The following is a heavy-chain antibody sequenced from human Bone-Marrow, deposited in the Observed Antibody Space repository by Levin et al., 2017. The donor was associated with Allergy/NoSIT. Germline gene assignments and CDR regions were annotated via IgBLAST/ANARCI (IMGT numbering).Heavy chain of an antibody. J-gene: IGHJ4*02. V-gene: IGHV3-49*03. Sequence: GESLKISCTTSGFTFGDYAVSWFRQAPGKGLEWVGFIRSRNYGGTADYAASVKGRFTISREDSKAIAFLQMNSLKTEDTAVYFCSRQIVWGASGTYSFAYWGQGTLVTVSS. D-gene: IGHD3-16*01. CDR2: IRSRNYGGTA. CDR1: GFTFGDYA. CDR3: SRQIVWGASGTYSFAY.